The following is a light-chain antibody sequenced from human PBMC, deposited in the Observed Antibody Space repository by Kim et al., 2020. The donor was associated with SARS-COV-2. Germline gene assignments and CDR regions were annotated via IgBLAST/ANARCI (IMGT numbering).Light chain of an antibody. CDR3: NTRDSSGDHLEV. J-gene: IGLJ1*01. CDR1: SLRIYY. Sequence: LGQTVRITCQGDSLRIYYASWYQQKPGQAPVLVIYGKYNRPSGIPDRFSGTSSGNTASLTITGAQAEDEADYYCNTRDSSGDHLEVFGTGTKVTVL. V-gene: IGLV3-19*01. CDR2: GKY.